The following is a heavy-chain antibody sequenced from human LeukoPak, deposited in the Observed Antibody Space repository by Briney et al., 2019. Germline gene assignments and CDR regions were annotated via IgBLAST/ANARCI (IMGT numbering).Heavy chain of an antibody. CDR2: IVDSGDST. V-gene: IGHV3-23*01. Sequence: GGSLRLSCAASGFSFSNYAMSWVRQAPGKGLEWVSTIVDSGDSTYHAVSVKGRFTISRDNSKNTLYLQMNSLRAEDTAVYYCATHSVDLGSYSDYWGQGTLVTVSS. J-gene: IGHJ4*02. CDR3: ATHSVDLGSYSDY. CDR1: GFSFSNYA. D-gene: IGHD1-26*01.